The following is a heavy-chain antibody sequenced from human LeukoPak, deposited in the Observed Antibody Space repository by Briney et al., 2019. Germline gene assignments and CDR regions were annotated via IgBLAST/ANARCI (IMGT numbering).Heavy chain of an antibody. D-gene: IGHD3-10*01. CDR1: GGTFSSYA. Sequence: SVKVSCKASGGTFSSYAISWVRQAPGQGLEWMGGIIPIFGTANYAQKFQGRVTITADESTSTAYMELSSLRSEDTAVYYCAGDRGPTMVRGPTGYYYYYMDVWGKGTTVTVSS. CDR3: AGDRGPTMVRGPTGYYYYYMDV. V-gene: IGHV1-69*13. CDR2: IIPIFGTA. J-gene: IGHJ6*03.